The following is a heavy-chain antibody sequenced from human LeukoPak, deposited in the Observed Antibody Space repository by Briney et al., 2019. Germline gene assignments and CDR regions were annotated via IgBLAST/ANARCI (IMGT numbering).Heavy chain of an antibody. Sequence: SETLSLTCAVYGGSFSGYYWSWIRQPPGKGLEWIGEINHSGSTNYNPSLKSRVTISVDTSKNQFSLKLSSVTAADTAVYYCARTRPIAAAGSRRYYTDYWGQGTLVTVSS. D-gene: IGHD6-13*01. CDR3: ARTRPIAAAGSRRYYTDY. CDR2: INHSGST. J-gene: IGHJ4*02. V-gene: IGHV4-34*01. CDR1: GGSFSGYY.